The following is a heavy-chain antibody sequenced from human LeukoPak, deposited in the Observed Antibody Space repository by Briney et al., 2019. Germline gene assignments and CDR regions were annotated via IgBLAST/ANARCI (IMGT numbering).Heavy chain of an antibody. CDR2: FDPEDGEA. Sequence: ASVKVSCKVYGYTLTELSMHWVRQAPGKGLEWMGGFDPEDGEAIYAQKFQGRVTMTEDTSTDTAYMELSSLRSEDTAVYYCATDSSGYYYGAFDIWGQGTMVTVSS. D-gene: IGHD3-22*01. J-gene: IGHJ3*02. CDR1: GYTLTELS. CDR3: ATDSSGYYYGAFDI. V-gene: IGHV1-24*01.